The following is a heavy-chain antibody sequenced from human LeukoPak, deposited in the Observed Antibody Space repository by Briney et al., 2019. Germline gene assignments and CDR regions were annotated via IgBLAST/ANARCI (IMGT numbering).Heavy chain of an antibody. V-gene: IGHV3-53*01. CDR3: ATASHYYDRSGAYDAFDI. D-gene: IGHD3-22*01. CDR2: IYSGGDT. CDR1: GFTASSNY. J-gene: IGHJ3*02. Sequence: GGSLRLSCAASGFTASSNYMSWVRQAPGKGLEWVSVIYSGGDTYYADSVKGRFTISRDNSKNTLYLQMKSLRAEDTAMYYCATASHYYDRSGAYDAFDIWGQGTMVTVSS.